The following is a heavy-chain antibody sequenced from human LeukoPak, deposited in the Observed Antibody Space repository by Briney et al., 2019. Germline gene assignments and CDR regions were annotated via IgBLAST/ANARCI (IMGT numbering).Heavy chain of an antibody. D-gene: IGHD3-3*01. CDR2: ISNDGSNK. J-gene: IGHJ4*02. CDR1: GFTFSSYG. CDR3: AKGSAYADF. Sequence: GRSLRLSCVASGFTFSSYGMHWVRQAPGKGLEWVAVISNDGSNKYYADSVKGRFTISRDNSKNTLYLQMNSLRAEDTAVYYCAKGSAYADFWGQGTLVTVSS. V-gene: IGHV3-30*18.